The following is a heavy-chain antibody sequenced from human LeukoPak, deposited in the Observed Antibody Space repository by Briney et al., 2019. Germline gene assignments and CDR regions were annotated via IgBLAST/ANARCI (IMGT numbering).Heavy chain of an antibody. J-gene: IGHJ5*02. Sequence: ASVKVSCKTSGGTFNNSAISWVRQAPGQGLEWLGGIMPLFGTAGSAQKFQGRVTITKDEFTRTVYLELTSLTSDGTAVYYCARDVHGDYGSGWFDPWGQGTLVSVSS. CDR2: IMPLFGTA. D-gene: IGHD4-17*01. CDR1: GGTFNNSA. V-gene: IGHV1-69*05. CDR3: ARDVHGDYGSGWFDP.